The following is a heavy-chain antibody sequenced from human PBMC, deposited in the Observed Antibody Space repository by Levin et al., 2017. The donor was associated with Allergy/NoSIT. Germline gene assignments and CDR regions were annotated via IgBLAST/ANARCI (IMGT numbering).Heavy chain of an antibody. Sequence: KASETLSLTCTVSGGSISSYYWSWIRQPPGKGLEWIGYIYYSGSTNYNPSLKSRVTISVDTSKNQFSLKLSSVTAADTAVYYCASFDYGSGSNYWGQGTLVTVSS. D-gene: IGHD3-10*01. V-gene: IGHV4-59*08. CDR1: GGSISSYY. J-gene: IGHJ4*02. CDR3: ASFDYGSGSNY. CDR2: IYYSGST.